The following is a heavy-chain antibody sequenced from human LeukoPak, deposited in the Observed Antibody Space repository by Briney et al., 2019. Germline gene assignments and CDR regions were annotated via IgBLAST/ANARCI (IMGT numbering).Heavy chain of an antibody. Sequence: GASVKVSCKASGYTFTSYDINWVRQATGQGLEWMGWMNPNSGNTGYAQKFQGRVTITRNTSISTAYMELSSLRSEDTAVYYCARDGGYCSSTSCSLDPWGQGTLVTVSS. D-gene: IGHD2-2*01. CDR3: ARDGGYCSSTSCSLDP. J-gene: IGHJ5*02. CDR1: GYTFTSYD. V-gene: IGHV1-8*03. CDR2: MNPNSGNT.